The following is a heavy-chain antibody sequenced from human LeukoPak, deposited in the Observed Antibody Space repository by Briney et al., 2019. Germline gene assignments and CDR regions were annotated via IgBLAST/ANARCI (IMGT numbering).Heavy chain of an antibody. D-gene: IGHD3-9*01. J-gene: IGHJ6*02. Sequence: GAAVRVSCKVSGYTFTSSNINWVRQAPGQGLEWMGWMNPSSGNTAYAQRFQGRVTMTRDTSTNTAFLQLTSLRSEDTAVYYCARGLDVERSSAWSWGPKKFYYNVMDVWGQGPRSPSP. V-gene: IGHV1-8*01. CDR1: GYTFTSSN. CDR3: ARGLDVERSSAWSWGPKKFYYNVMDV. CDR2: MNPSSGNT.